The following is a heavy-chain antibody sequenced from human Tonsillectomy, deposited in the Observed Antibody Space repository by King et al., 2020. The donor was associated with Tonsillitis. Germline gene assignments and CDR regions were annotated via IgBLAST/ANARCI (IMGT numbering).Heavy chain of an antibody. J-gene: IGHJ4*02. CDR2: VSYDGSQT. CDR3: AKDEGSEHYFDY. V-gene: IGHV3-30*18. Sequence: VQLVESGGGVVQPGRSVRLSCTASGFTFSDXGMHWVRQAPGKGLEWVAVVSYDGSQTYYTDSVRGRFTISRDNSKKALYLDMSSLRPEDTAIYYFAKDEGSEHYFDYWXQGTLVTVXS. CDR1: GFTFSDXG.